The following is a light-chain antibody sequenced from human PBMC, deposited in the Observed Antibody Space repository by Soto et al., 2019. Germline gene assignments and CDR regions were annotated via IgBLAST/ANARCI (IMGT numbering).Light chain of an antibody. CDR1: SSNIGDNY. V-gene: IGLV1-47*01. Sequence: QSVLTQPPSASGTPGQRITISCSGSSSNIGDNYVYWYQLLPGAAHKLLIYRNNERPSGVPDRFSGSKSGTSASLAISGLRSEDEAVYSCAAWDDSLSGPLFGGGTKVTVL. J-gene: IGLJ2*01. CDR2: RNN. CDR3: AAWDDSLSGPL.